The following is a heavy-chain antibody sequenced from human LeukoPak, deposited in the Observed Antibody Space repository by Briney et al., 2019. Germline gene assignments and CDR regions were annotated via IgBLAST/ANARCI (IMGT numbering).Heavy chain of an antibody. D-gene: IGHD2-2*01. J-gene: IGHJ6*02. CDR1: GFTFSSYS. CDR2: ISSSSSYI. Sequence: GRSLRLSCAASGFTFSSYSMNCVRQAPGKGLEWVSSISSSSSYIYYADSVKGRFTISRDNAKNSLYLQMNSLRAEDTAVYYCARVVVVPAAIYYYGMDVWGQGTTVTVSS. V-gene: IGHV3-21*01. CDR3: ARVVVVPAAIYYYGMDV.